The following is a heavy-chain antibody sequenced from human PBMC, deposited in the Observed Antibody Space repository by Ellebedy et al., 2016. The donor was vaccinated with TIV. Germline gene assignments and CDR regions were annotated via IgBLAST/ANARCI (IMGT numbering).Heavy chain of an antibody. CDR2: ISTSSSTI. CDR1: GFSFSRYS. CDR3: ARDWYDYSGNHPPFDS. V-gene: IGHV3-48*04. J-gene: IGHJ4*02. D-gene: IGHD4-23*01. Sequence: GESLKISSAASGFSFSRYSMNWVRQAPGKGLEWISYISTSSSTIYYADSVKGRFTIFRDNAKNSLYLQMNSLRVEDTAVYYCARDWYDYSGNHPPFDSWGQGTLVPVSS.